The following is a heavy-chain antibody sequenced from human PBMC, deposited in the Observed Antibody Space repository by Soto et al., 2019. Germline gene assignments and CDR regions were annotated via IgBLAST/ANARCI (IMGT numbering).Heavy chain of an antibody. CDR3: VRDGSKSLRDWFDP. Sequence: SETLSLTCNVSGGSISKFYWAWIRKTAGNGLEWMGRVYATGTTDYNPSLRSRVAMSVDISKKTFSLRLRSVTGADSGVYYCVRDGSKSLRDWFDPWGKGILVTVS. CDR1: GGSISKFY. J-gene: IGHJ5*02. CDR2: VYATGTT. V-gene: IGHV4-4*07.